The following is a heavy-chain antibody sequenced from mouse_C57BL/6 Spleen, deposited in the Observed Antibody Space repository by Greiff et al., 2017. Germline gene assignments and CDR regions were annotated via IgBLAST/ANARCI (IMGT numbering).Heavy chain of an antibody. V-gene: IGHV14-4*01. CDR1: GFNIKDDY. CDR2: IDPENGDT. J-gene: IGHJ3*01. CDR3: TTGYYGSSGAWFAY. Sequence: VHVKQSGAELVRPGASVTLSCTASGFNIKDDYMHWVKQRPEQGLEWIGWIDPENGDTEYASKFQGKATITADTSSNTAYLQLSSLTSEDTAVYYCTTGYYGSSGAWFAYWGQGTLVTVSA. D-gene: IGHD1-1*01.